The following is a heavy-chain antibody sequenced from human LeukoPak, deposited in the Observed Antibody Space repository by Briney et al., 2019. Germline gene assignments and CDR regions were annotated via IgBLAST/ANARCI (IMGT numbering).Heavy chain of an antibody. D-gene: IGHD3-10*01. CDR1: GGSISSSSYY. CDR3: ARPGFKGAGSPYFDY. V-gene: IGHV4-39*01. CDR2: IYYSGST. Sequence: SETLSLTXTVSGGSISSSSYYWGWIRQPPGKGLEWIGSIYYSGSTYYNPSLKSRVTISVDTSKNQFSLKPSSVTAADTAVYYCARPGFKGAGSPYFDYWGQGTLVTVSS. J-gene: IGHJ4*02.